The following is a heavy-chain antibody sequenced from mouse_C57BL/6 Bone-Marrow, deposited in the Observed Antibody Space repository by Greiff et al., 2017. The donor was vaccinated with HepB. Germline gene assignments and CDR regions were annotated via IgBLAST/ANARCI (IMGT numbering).Heavy chain of an antibody. CDR2: IDPSDSET. CDR3: AREYYYGSSGDYAMDY. Sequence: QVQLQQPGAELVRPGSSVKLSCKASGYTFTSYWMHWVKQRPIQGLEWIGNIDPSDSETHYNQKFKDKATLTVDKSSSTAYMQLSSLTSEDSAVYYCAREYYYGSSGDYAMDYWGQGTSVTVSS. D-gene: IGHD1-1*01. V-gene: IGHV1-52*01. CDR1: GYTFTSYW. J-gene: IGHJ4*01.